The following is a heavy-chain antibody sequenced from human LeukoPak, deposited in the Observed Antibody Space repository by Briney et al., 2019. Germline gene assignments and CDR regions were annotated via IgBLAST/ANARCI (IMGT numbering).Heavy chain of an antibody. CDR1: GFTVSSNY. Sequence: GXXLRLSCAASGFTVSSNYMSWVRQAPGKGLEWVSVIYSGGSTYYADSVKGRFTISRDNSKNTLYLQMNSLRAEDTAVYYCARYCSSTSCYEGAFDIWGQGTMVTVSS. D-gene: IGHD2-2*01. CDR2: IYSGGST. V-gene: IGHV3-66*01. J-gene: IGHJ3*02. CDR3: ARYCSSTSCYEGAFDI.